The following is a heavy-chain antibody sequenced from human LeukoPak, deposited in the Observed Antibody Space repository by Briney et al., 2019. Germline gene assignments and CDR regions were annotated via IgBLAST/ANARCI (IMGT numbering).Heavy chain of an antibody. D-gene: IGHD3-22*01. CDR3: ARAPSEIGGYYPEYFRH. V-gene: IGHV3-74*01. J-gene: IGHJ1*01. CDR1: GFTFSSYW. Sequence: GGSLRLSCAASGFTFSSYWMHWVRQAPGKGLVWVSRLKSDGSTNYADSVKGRFTISRDNAKNTVSLQMNSLRAEDTGVYYCARAPSEIGGYYPEYFRHWGQGNLVTASS. CDR2: LKSDGST.